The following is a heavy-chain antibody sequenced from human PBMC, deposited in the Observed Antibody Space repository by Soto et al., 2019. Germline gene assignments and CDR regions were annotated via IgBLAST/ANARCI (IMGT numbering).Heavy chain of an antibody. D-gene: IGHD1-26*01. Sequence: GGSLRLSCEASGFTFRNYKMNWVRQAPGKGLEWVSYISSSSSTIYYADSVKGRFTISRDNAKNSLYLQMNSLRDEDTAVYYCARVIPHSGSYYAEPVLDYWGQGTLVTVSS. CDR3: ARVIPHSGSYYAEPVLDY. V-gene: IGHV3-48*02. CDR2: ISSSSSTI. CDR1: GFTFRNYK. J-gene: IGHJ4*02.